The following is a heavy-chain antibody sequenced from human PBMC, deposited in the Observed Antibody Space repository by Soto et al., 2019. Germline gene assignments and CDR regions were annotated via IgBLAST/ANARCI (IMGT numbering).Heavy chain of an antibody. CDR2: ISSTSANI. CDR3: AKGSPRVPAFGRPDS. Sequence: PGGSLRLSCVASGFNFGIYSMHWVRQSPGKGLEWVASISSTSANIHYAESLKGRFTLSRDNSKNSLSLDMSSLRGEDTAVYYCAKGSPRVPAFGRPDSSGHGTLLTVS. CDR1: GFNFGIYS. J-gene: IGHJ5*01. V-gene: IGHV3-21*01. D-gene: IGHD2-15*01.